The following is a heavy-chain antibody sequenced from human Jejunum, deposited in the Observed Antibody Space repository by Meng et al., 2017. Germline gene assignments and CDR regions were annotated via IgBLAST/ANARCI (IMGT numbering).Heavy chain of an antibody. Sequence: QVQLVQTGAEVKKPGASVKVSCKASGYTFSNFAITWVRQAPGQGLEWMGGIIPYLGTANYAQKFQGRVTITADESTSTAYMELSSLRSDDTAVYYCARGGVSYQLLTRLTFWGQGTLVTVSS. CDR1: GYTFSNFA. CDR3: ARGGVSYQLLTRLTF. D-gene: IGHD2-2*01. J-gene: IGHJ4*02. CDR2: IIPYLGTA. V-gene: IGHV1-69*13.